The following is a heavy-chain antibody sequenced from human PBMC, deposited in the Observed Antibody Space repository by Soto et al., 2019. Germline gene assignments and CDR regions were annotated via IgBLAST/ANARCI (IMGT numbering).Heavy chain of an antibody. CDR2: IDYSGST. V-gene: IGHV4-31*03. CDR3: ATFPYGSGTYPLDY. CDR1: GVSISSGGYY. D-gene: IGHD3-10*01. J-gene: IGHJ4*02. Sequence: QVQLQESGPGLMKPSQTLSLTCTVSGVSISSGGYYWSWIRQHPGKGLEWIGYIDYSGSTYYNPSLKSRITISVEPSKNQFSLKLSSVTAADTAVYYCATFPYGSGTYPLDYWGQGTLVTVSS.